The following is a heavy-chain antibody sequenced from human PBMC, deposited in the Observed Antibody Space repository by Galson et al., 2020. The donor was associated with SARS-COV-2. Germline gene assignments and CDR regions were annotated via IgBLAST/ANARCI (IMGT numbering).Heavy chain of an antibody. CDR3: SREGWQGGY. D-gene: IGHD6-19*01. V-gene: IGHV3-7*01. J-gene: IGHJ4*02. CDR1: GFTFKDFW. CDR2: IKGDGSET. Sequence: GGSLRLSCDVSGFTFKDFWMSWFRQAPGKGLEWVANIKGDGSETNYADFVKGRFSISRDNAANSLYLQMNSLRVEDSAVYYCSREGWQGGYWGEGTRVTVSS.